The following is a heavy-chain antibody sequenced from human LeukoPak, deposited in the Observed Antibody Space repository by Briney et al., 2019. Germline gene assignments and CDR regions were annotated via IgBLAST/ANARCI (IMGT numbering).Heavy chain of an antibody. J-gene: IGHJ4*02. CDR1: GGSISSYY. Sequence: SETLSLTCTVSGGSISSYYWSWIRQPPGKGLEYIGYIYYDGSTDYNPSLKSRVTISIDTSKNQFSLKLTSVTAADTAVYYCARGSFSTPGYDILTGYKYWGQGTLVTVSS. CDR3: ARGSFSTPGYDILTGYKY. CDR2: IYYDGST. D-gene: IGHD3-9*01. V-gene: IGHV4-59*12.